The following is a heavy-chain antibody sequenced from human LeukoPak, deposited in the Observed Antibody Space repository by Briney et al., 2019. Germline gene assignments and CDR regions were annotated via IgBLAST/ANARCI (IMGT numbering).Heavy chain of an antibody. CDR2: ISWNSGSI. Sequence: GGSLRLSCAASGFTFDDYAMHWVRQAPGKGLEWVSGISWNSGSIGYADSVKGRFTISRDNAKNSLYLQMNSLRAEDTALYYCAKDMRAVVATIDHPFFDYWGQGTLVTVSS. V-gene: IGHV3-9*01. J-gene: IGHJ4*02. CDR3: AKDMRAVVATIDHPFFDY. D-gene: IGHD5-12*01. CDR1: GFTFDDYA.